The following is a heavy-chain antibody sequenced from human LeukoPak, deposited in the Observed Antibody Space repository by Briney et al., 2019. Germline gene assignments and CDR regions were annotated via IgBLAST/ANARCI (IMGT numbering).Heavy chain of an antibody. V-gene: IGHV4-30-2*01. D-gene: IGHD1-1*01. CDR1: GGSISSGGYY. CDR2: IYHSGST. J-gene: IGHJ3*02. Sequence: SQTLSLTCTVSGGSISSGGYYWSWIRQPPGKGLEWIGYIYHSGSTYYNPSLKSRVAISVDRSKNQFSLKLSSVTAADTAVYYCARHFQASTGRHAFDIWGQGTMVTVSS. CDR3: ARHFQASTGRHAFDI.